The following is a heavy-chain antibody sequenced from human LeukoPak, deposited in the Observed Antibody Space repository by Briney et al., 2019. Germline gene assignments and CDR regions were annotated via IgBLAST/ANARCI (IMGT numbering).Heavy chain of an antibody. CDR2: IKEDGSEK. Sequence: PGGSLSLSCAASGFTFSNYWMSWVRQAPGKGLEWVANIKEDGSEKYYVDSAKGRFTISRGNARNSLYLQMNSLRAEDTAVYYCASGRQLGYWGQGTLVTVSS. CDR1: GFTFSNYW. CDR3: ASGRQLGY. D-gene: IGHD6-13*01. V-gene: IGHV3-7*01. J-gene: IGHJ4*02.